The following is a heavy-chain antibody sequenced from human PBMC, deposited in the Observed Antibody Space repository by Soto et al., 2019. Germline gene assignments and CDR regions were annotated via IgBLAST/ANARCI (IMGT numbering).Heavy chain of an antibody. Sequence: SETKSLTCTVSGGSISSSSYYWGWISKPPGKGLEWIGSIYYSGSTYYNPSLKSRVAISVDTSKNQFSLKLSSVTAADTAVYYCARVHYGGNSGVYYYYYGMDVWGQGTTVTVSS. V-gene: IGHV4-39*01. CDR1: GGSISSSSYY. CDR2: IYYSGST. D-gene: IGHD4-17*01. J-gene: IGHJ6*02. CDR3: ARVHYGGNSGVYYYYYGMDV.